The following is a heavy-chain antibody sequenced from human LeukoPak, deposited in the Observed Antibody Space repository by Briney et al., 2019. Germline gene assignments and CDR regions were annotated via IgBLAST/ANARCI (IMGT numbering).Heavy chain of an antibody. J-gene: IGHJ4*02. CDR3: ARDLSAGAKGY. D-gene: IGHD7-27*01. V-gene: IGHV3-21*01. CDR2: ISSSSSYI. CDR1: GFAFGSEA. Sequence: PGGSLRLSCAVSGFAFGSEAMSWVRQSPARGLEWVSSISSSSSYIYYADSVKGRFTISRDNAKNALYLQMNSLRAEDTAVYYCARDLSAGAKGYWGQGTLVTVSP.